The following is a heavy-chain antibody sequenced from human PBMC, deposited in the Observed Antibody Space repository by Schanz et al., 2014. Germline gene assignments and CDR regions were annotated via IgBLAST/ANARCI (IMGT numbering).Heavy chain of an antibody. CDR2: FNDGGVNK. CDR1: GFSLDIFA. D-gene: IGHD4-17*01. V-gene: IGHV3-23*01. CDR3: ARAPVTVGPYHYYMDV. J-gene: IGHJ6*03. Sequence: EVHLLESGGGLVEPGGSLRLSCATSGFSLDIFAVSWVRQAPGKGLEWVSSFNDGGVNKYYADSVKGRFTISSDNSKSTLYLQMSSLRAEDTAVYYCARAPVTVGPYHYYMDVWGKGTTVTVSS.